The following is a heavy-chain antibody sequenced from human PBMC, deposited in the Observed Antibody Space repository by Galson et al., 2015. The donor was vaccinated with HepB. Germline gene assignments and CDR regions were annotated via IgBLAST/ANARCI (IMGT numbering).Heavy chain of an antibody. CDR2: IYYSGST. J-gene: IGHJ4*02. V-gene: IGHV4-31*03. CDR3: AREESSGYMGIDY. Sequence: ILSLTCTVSGGYIRSGGYYWSWIRQHPGKGLEWIGYIYYSGSTYYNPSLRSRVTISVDTSKNQLSLKLSSVTAADTAVYYSAREESSGYMGIDYWGQGTLVTVSS. D-gene: IGHD3-22*01. CDR1: GGYIRSGGYY.